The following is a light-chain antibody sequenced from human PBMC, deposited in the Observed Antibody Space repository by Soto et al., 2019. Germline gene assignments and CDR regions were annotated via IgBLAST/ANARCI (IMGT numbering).Light chain of an antibody. J-gene: IGKJ5*01. CDR2: KAS. CDR1: ESIFSH. CDR3: QQYNSYPYT. V-gene: IGKV1-5*03. Sequence: DIQMTQSPSTLSASLGDRVAITCRASESIFSHLNWFQQKPGKAPKLLIYKASSLESGVPSRFSGSGSGTEFTLTISSLQPDDFATYYCQQYNSYPYTFGQGTRLEIK.